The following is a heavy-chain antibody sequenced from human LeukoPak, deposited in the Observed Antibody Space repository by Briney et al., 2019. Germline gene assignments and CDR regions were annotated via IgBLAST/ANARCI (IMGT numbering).Heavy chain of an antibody. D-gene: IGHD2-2*01. CDR1: GGTFSDYS. J-gene: IGHJ5*02. V-gene: IGHV1-69*06. CDR3: AREGGYCSSTSCYWFDP. CDR2: HIPLLGGA. Sequence: SVKVSCKASGGTFSDYSLSWVRQAPGQGLEWMGGHIPLLGGANYAQKFQGRVTITADKSTSTAYMELSSLRSEDTAVYYCAREGGYCSSTSCYWFDPWGQGTLVTVSS.